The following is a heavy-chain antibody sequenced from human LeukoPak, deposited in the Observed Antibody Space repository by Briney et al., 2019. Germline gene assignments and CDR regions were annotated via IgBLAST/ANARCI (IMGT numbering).Heavy chain of an antibody. CDR2: IYSGGRT. V-gene: IGHV3-53*01. J-gene: IGHJ6*03. CDR3: ARVYYGSGSLYYYYYYMDV. Sequence: GGSLRLSCAASGFSFSSYSMNWVRQAPGRGLEWVSVIYSGGRTHYADSVKGRFTISRDNSKNTLYLQMNSLRAEDTAVYYCARVYYGSGSLYYYYYYMDVWGKGTTVTISS. CDR1: GFSFSSYS. D-gene: IGHD3-10*01.